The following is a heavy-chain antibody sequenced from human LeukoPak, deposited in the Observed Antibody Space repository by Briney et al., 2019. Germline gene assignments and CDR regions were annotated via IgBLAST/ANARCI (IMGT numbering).Heavy chain of an antibody. CDR3: ARGPTDLFDAFDI. CDR2: IYSGGST. J-gene: IGHJ3*02. Sequence: PGGSLRLSCAASGFTFSSYGMSWVRQAPGKGLEWVSVIYSGGSTYYADSVKGRFTISRDNSKNTLYLQMNSLRAEDTAVYYCARGPTDLFDAFDIWGQGTMVTVSS. V-gene: IGHV3-53*01. CDR1: GFTFSSYG.